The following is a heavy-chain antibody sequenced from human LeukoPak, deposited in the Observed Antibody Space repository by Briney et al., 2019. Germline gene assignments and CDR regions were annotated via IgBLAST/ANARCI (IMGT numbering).Heavy chain of an antibody. V-gene: IGHV3-11*04. CDR1: GFVVSDYY. Sequence: GGSLRLSCAASGFVVSDYYMSWIRQAPGKGLEWLSYISRSGSPIYYADSVKGRFIISRDNANNSLNLQMNSLRAEDTAVYYCQGTEGITVSDPFDVWGQGSMVTVSS. CDR2: ISRSGSPI. CDR3: QGTEGITVSDPFDV. J-gene: IGHJ3*01. D-gene: IGHD3-10*01.